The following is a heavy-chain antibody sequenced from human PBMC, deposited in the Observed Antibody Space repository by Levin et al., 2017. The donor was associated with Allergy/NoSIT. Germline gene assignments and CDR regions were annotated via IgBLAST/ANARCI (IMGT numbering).Heavy chain of an antibody. CDR2: ISSSSSYI. Sequence: GGSLRLSCGASGFTISPYSMNWVRQAPGKGLEWVSFISSSSSYIYYADAVKARFTISRDNAKNSLYLQMNSLRAEDTALYYCAVSSSGRLSAFDIWSQGTMVTVSS. J-gene: IGHJ3*02. V-gene: IGHV3-21*01. D-gene: IGHD6-19*01. CDR3: AVSSSGRLSAFDI. CDR1: GFTISPYS.